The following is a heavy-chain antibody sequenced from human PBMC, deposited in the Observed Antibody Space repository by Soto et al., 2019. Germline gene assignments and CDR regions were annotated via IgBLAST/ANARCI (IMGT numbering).Heavy chain of an antibody. CDR1: GFSFSSYT. J-gene: IGHJ5*02. CDR3: ARHPERIAQIGWFDP. CDR2: ICSSSSAI. V-gene: IGHV3-48*01. D-gene: IGHD6-13*01. Sequence: GGSLRLSCAASGFSFSSYTMHWVRQTPGKGLEWVSFICSSSSAIYYADSVKGRFTISRDNAKNSLYLQMNSLRAEDTAVYYCARHPERIAQIGWFDPWGQGTLVTVSS.